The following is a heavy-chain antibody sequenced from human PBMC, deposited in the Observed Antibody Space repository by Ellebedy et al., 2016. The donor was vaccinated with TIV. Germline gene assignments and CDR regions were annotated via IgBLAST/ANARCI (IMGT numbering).Heavy chain of an antibody. J-gene: IGHJ4*02. Sequence: MPSETLSLTCTVSGGSISSYYWSWIRQPPGKGLEWIAYIYYSGSTNYNPSLKSRVTISVDTSKNQFSLKLSSVTAADTAVYYCARLPTWIQTRADYWGQGTLVTVSS. CDR2: IYYSGST. CDR1: GGSISSYY. D-gene: IGHD5-18*01. V-gene: IGHV4-59*08. CDR3: ARLPTWIQTRADY.